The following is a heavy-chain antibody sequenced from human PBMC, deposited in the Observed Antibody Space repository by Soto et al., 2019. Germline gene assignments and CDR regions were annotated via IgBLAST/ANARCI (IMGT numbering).Heavy chain of an antibody. D-gene: IGHD6-13*01. CDR2: INPNSGGT. Sequence: PVEVSCKASGYTFTGYYMHWVRQAPGQGLEWMGWINPNSGGTNYAQKFQGWVTMTRDTSISTAYMELSRLRSDDTAVYYCARGGPYSSSWYDYYYGMDVWGQGTTVTVSS. CDR3: ARGGPYSSSWYDYYYGMDV. CDR1: GYTFTGYY. V-gene: IGHV1-2*04. J-gene: IGHJ6*02.